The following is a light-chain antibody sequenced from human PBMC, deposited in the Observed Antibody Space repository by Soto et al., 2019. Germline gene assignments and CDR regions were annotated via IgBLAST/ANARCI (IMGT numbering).Light chain of an antibody. CDR2: GAS. J-gene: IGKJ1*01. CDR3: QEYGTSRT. CDR1: QSVSSNY. Sequence: EIVLTQSPGTLSLSPGERATLSCRASQSVSSNYLAWYQQKPGQAPRLLIYGASSRATGIPDRISGSGSGTDFTLTISRPEPEDFAVYYCQEYGTSRTFGQGTKVEIK. V-gene: IGKV3-20*01.